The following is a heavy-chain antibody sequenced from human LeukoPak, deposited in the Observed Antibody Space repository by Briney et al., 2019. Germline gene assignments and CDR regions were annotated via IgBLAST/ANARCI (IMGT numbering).Heavy chain of an antibody. CDR3: AELGITMIGGV. J-gene: IGHJ6*04. Sequence: GGSLRLSCAASGFTFSSYEMNWVRQAPGKGLEWVSYISSSGSTIYSADSVKGRFTISRDNAKNSLYLQMNSLRAEDTPVYYCAELGITMIGGVWGKGTSVTISS. D-gene: IGHD3-10*02. V-gene: IGHV3-48*03. CDR1: GFTFSSYE. CDR2: ISSSGSTI.